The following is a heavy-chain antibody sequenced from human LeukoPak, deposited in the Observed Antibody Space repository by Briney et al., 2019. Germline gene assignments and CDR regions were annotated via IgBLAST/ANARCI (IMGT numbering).Heavy chain of an antibody. D-gene: IGHD2-2*02. CDR2: INHSGST. J-gene: IGHJ4*02. CDR3: ARVSALPVAPAAIGGLFDY. V-gene: IGHV4-34*01. CDR1: GGSFSGYY. Sequence: PSETLSLTCAVYGGSFSGYYWSWIRQPPGKGLEWIGEINHSGSTSYNPSLKSRVTISVDTSKNQFSLKLSSVTAADTAVYYCARVSALPVAPAAIGGLFDYWGQGTLVTVSS.